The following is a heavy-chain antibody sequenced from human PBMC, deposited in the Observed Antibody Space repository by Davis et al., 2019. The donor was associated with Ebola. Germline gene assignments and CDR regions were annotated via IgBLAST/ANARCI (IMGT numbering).Heavy chain of an antibody. CDR2: INPTGST. V-gene: IGHV4-34*01. D-gene: IGHD3-3*01. Sequence: MPGGSLRLSCGVSGGSSRGFYWSWIRQSPGKGLEWIGEINPTGSTNFNPSLKSRVTVFVDTSKNQFSLKLSSVTAADMAVYYCARVDYDFWSGYASGNWFDPWGQGTLVTVSS. CDR3: ARVDYDFWSGYASGNWFDP. CDR1: GGSSRGFY. J-gene: IGHJ5*02.